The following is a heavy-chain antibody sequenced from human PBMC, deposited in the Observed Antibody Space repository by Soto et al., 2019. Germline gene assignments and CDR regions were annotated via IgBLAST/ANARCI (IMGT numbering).Heavy chain of an antibody. CDR2: TTGSGDNK. CDR3: AKDGDFGEDGPAEYFEH. CDR1: GFTFKNYT. Sequence: EVNLLESGGGVVQPGESLRISCVGSGFTFKNYTMTWVRQAPGKGLEWVSGTTGSGDNKYYADSVRGRFTISRDNSKKALYLEMKSLRVEDTAVYYCAKDGDFGEDGPAEYFEHWGQGTLVTVSS. J-gene: IGHJ1*01. V-gene: IGHV3-23*01. D-gene: IGHD4-17*01.